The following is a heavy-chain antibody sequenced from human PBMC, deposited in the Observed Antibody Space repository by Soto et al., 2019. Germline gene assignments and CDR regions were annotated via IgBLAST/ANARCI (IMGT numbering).Heavy chain of an antibody. CDR1: GYSFTSYW. CDR2: IYPGDSDT. Sequence: PGESLKISCKGSGYSFTSYWIGWVRQMPGKGLEWMGIIYPGDSDTRYSPSFQGQVTISADKSISTAYLQWSSLKASDTAMYYCARHAGSVRRYSNPGMDVWGQGTTVTVSS. D-gene: IGHD4-4*01. J-gene: IGHJ6*02. V-gene: IGHV5-51*01. CDR3: ARHAGSVRRYSNPGMDV.